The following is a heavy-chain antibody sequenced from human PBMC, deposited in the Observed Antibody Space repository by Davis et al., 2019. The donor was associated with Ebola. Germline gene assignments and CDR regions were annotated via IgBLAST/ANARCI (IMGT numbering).Heavy chain of an antibody. J-gene: IGHJ4*02. Sequence: GGSLRLSCAASGFTFSTYWMSWVRQAPGKGLEWVANIKTDGSEEHYVVSVKGRFTMSRDNAKNSLYLQLDSLRDEDTAVYYCARWGLRGNYDSWSGSDYYFDYWGQGILVTVSS. CDR3: ARWGLRGNYDSWSGSDYYFDY. D-gene: IGHD3-3*01. V-gene: IGHV3-7*01. CDR1: GFTFSTYW. CDR2: IKTDGSEE.